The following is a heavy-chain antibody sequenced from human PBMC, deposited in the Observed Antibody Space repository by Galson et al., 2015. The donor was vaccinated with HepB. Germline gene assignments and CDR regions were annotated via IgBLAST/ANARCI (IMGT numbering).Heavy chain of an antibody. V-gene: IGHV1-18*01. CDR1: GYTFTSYG. Sequence: SVKVSCKASGYTFTSYGISWVRQAPGQGLEWMGWISAYNGNTNYAQKLQGRVTMTTDTSTSTAYMELRSLRSDDTAVYYCARDPPYYYGSGEREDFDYWGQGTLVTVSS. J-gene: IGHJ4*02. CDR3: ARDPPYYYGSGEREDFDY. CDR2: ISAYNGNT. D-gene: IGHD3-10*01.